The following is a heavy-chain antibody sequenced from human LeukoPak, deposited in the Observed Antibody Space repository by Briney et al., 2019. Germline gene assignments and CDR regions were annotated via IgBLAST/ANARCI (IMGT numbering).Heavy chain of an antibody. Sequence: ASVKVSCKASGGTFSSYAISWVRQAPGQGLEWMGGIIPIFGTANYAQKFQGRVTITADESTSTAYMELSSLRSEDTAVYYCARELTDSSGYWYGMDVWGQGTTVTVSS. CDR2: IIPIFGTA. CDR3: ARELTDSSGYWYGMDV. CDR1: GGTFSSYA. D-gene: IGHD3-22*01. V-gene: IGHV1-69*01. J-gene: IGHJ6*02.